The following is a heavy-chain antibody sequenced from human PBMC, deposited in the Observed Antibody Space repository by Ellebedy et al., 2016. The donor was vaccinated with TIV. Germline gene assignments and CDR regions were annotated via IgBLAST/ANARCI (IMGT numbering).Heavy chain of an antibody. CDR2: INPNSGGT. CDR3: TLVVPAALDY. Sequence: ASVKVSXXASGYTFTGYYMHWVRQAPGQGLEWMGRINPNSGGTNYAQKFQGWVTMTRDTSISTAYMELSSLRSEDTAVYYCTLVVPAALDYWGQGTLVTVSS. J-gene: IGHJ4*02. V-gene: IGHV1-2*04. D-gene: IGHD2-2*01. CDR1: GYTFTGYY.